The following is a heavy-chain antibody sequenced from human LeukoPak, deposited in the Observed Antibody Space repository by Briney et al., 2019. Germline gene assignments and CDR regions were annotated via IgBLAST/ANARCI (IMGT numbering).Heavy chain of an antibody. Sequence: SETLSLTCTVSGGSISSSSYYWGWIRQPPGKGLEWIGSIYYSGSTYYNPSLKSRVTISVDTSKNQFSLKLSSVTAADTAVYYCARSAPVGGSSRRYYYCGMDVWGQGTTVTVSS. J-gene: IGHJ6*02. CDR3: ARSAPVGGSSRRYYYCGMDV. V-gene: IGHV4-39*01. D-gene: IGHD2-15*01. CDR1: GGSISSSSYY. CDR2: IYYSGST.